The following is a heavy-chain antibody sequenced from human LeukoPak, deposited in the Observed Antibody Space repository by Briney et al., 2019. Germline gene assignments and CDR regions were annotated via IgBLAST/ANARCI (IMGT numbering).Heavy chain of an antibody. CDR3: AAGPLTPNYYYYMDV. J-gene: IGHJ6*03. D-gene: IGHD6-13*01. CDR2: IIPIFGTA. Sequence: GASVKVSCKASGGTFSSYAISWVRQAPGQGLEWMGGIIPIFGTANYAQKFQGRVTITADESTSTAYMELSSLRSEDTAVYYCAAGPLTPNYYYYMDVWGQGTMVTVSS. V-gene: IGHV1-69*13. CDR1: GGTFSSYA.